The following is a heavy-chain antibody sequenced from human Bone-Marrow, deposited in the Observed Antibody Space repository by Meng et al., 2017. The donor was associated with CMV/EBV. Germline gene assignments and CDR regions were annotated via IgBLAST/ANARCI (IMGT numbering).Heavy chain of an antibody. Sequence: SETLSLTCTVSGGSISSYYWSWIRQPPGKGLEWIGYIYYSGSTNYNPSLKSRVTISVDTSKNQFSPKLSSVTAADTAVYYCARDSPDGGNSYFDYWGQGTLVTVSS. V-gene: IGHV4-59*01. J-gene: IGHJ4*02. CDR1: GGSISSYY. CDR2: IYYSGST. D-gene: IGHD4-23*01. CDR3: ARDSPDGGNSYFDY.